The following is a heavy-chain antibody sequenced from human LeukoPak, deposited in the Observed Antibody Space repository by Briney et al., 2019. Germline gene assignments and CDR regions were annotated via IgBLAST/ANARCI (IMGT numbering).Heavy chain of an antibody. D-gene: IGHD3-10*01. CDR1: GGSFSGYY. V-gene: IGHV4-34*01. CDR3: ARRNLGYMVRGVLFFDY. Sequence: SETLSLTCAVYGGSFSGYYWSWIRQPPGKGLEWIGEINHSGSTNYNPSLKSRVTISVDTSKNQFSLKLSSVTAADTAVYYCARRNLGYMVRGVLFFDYWGQGTLVTVSS. CDR2: INHSGST. J-gene: IGHJ4*02.